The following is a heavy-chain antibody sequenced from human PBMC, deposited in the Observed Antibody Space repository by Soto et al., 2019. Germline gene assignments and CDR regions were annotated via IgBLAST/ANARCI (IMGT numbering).Heavy chain of an antibody. Sequence: SETLSLTCAVYGGSFSGYYWSWIRQPPGKGLEWIGEINHSGSTNYNPSLKSRVTISVDTSKNQFSLKLSSVTAADTAVYYCARGPATYYYDSSGYYPETDYWGQGTLVTVSS. J-gene: IGHJ4*02. CDR3: ARGPATYYYDSSGYYPETDY. CDR2: INHSGST. CDR1: GGSFSGYY. V-gene: IGHV4-34*01. D-gene: IGHD3-22*01.